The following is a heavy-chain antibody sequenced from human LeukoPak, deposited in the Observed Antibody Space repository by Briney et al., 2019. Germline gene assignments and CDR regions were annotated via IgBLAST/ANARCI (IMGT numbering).Heavy chain of an antibody. Sequence: GGSLRLSCAASGFTFSSYTMHWIRQAPGKGLEWVSSISGSNSYIFYADSVKGRFTVSRDNAKDSLYLQVNSLKASDTAIYYCAALTSGFDPWGQGTLVTVSS. CDR3: AALTSGFDP. CDR1: GFTFSSYT. J-gene: IGHJ5*02. CDR2: ISGSNSYI. V-gene: IGHV3-21*04.